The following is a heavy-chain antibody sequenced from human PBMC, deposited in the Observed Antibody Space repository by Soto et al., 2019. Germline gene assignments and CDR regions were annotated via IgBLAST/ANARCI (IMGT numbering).Heavy chain of an antibody. Sequence: PVGSLRLSCSASGFTFSSYAMHWVRKAPGKGLEYVSGVRGNGDPPFYADSVTGRFTISRDTSKNTLYLHMRSLSTDDTAVYYCVKSRGGNNFDFCDWDQGALVTVSS. D-gene: IGHD3-3*01. CDR2: VRGNGDPP. J-gene: IGHJ4*02. CDR3: VKSRGGNNFDFCD. V-gene: IGHV3-64D*06. CDR1: GFTFSSYA.